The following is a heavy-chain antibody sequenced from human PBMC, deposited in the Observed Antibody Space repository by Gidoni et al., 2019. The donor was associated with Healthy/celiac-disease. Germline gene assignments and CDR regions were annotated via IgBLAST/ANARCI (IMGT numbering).Heavy chain of an antibody. D-gene: IGHD2-15*01. CDR3: AKDDGKDIVVVVAAMDFQH. V-gene: IGHV3-23*01. Sequence: EVQLLESGGGLVQPGGSLRLSCAASGFTFSSYAMSWVRQAPGKGLEWVSAISGSGGSTYYADSVKGRFTISRDNSKNTLYLQMNSLRAEDTAVYYCAKDDGKDIVVVVAAMDFQHWGQGTLVTVSS. CDR2: ISGSGGST. CDR1: GFTFSSYA. J-gene: IGHJ1*01.